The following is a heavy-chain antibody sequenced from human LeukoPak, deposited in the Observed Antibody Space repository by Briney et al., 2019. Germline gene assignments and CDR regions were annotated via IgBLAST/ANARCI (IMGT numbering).Heavy chain of an antibody. CDR3: AKDFAISLRFGEDYYGMDV. CDR1: GFTFSSYG. CDR2: INGGPDDNT. D-gene: IGHD3-10*01. J-gene: IGHJ6*02. Sequence: GGSLRLSCAASGFTFSSYGMSWVRQAPGKGLEWVSTINGGPDDNTYYADSVKGRFTISRDNSRNILYLQMNSLRAEDTAIYFCAKDFAISLRFGEDYYGMDVWGQGTTVTVSS. V-gene: IGHV3-23*01.